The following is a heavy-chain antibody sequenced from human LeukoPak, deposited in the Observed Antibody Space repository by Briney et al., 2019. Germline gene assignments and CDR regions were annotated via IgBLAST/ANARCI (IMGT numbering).Heavy chain of an antibody. CDR3: TRGALEGDFFDP. J-gene: IGHJ5*02. D-gene: IGHD1-26*01. CDR1: GGTFSSYA. CDR2: IIPVFGSA. V-gene: IGHV1-69*13. Sequence: SVKVSCKASGGTFSSYAISWVRQAPGQGLEWVGGIIPVFGSANYAQKFQGRVTITADGSTHTAYLELRSLTSEDTAIYYCTRGALEGDFFDPWGQGTLVTVSS.